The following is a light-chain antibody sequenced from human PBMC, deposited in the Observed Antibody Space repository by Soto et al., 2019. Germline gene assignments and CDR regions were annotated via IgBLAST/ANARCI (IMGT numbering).Light chain of an antibody. CDR2: EAS. V-gene: IGKV3-15*01. CDR1: HSVSSK. Sequence: EVVMTQSPATLSVSPGERATLSCRASHSVSSKLAWYQKKPGQAPRLLIYEASTRATGIPARFSGSGSGTDFPLTISSLQSEDFAVYYCQQYDDWPLYTFGQGTKVEIK. J-gene: IGKJ2*01. CDR3: QQYDDWPLYT.